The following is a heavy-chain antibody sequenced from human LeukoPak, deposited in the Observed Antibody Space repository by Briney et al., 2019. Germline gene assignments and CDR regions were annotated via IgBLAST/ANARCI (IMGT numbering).Heavy chain of an antibody. V-gene: IGHV3-33*06. CDR2: IWYDGSKK. CDR1: GFTFSNYG. J-gene: IGHJ3*02. Sequence: QAGGSLRLSCAASGFTFSNYGMHWVRQAPGKGLEWVAVIWYDGSKKYYPDSVKGRFTISRDSSKNTLYLQMNSLRAEDTAVYYCAKGAHIYGDYGAFDIWGQGTMVTVSS. D-gene: IGHD4-17*01. CDR3: AKGAHIYGDYGAFDI.